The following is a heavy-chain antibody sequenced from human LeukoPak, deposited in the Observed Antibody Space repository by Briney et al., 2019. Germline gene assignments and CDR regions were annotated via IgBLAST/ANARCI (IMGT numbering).Heavy chain of an antibody. D-gene: IGHD6-13*01. Sequence: SETLSLTCTVSGSSISSSSYYWGWVRQPPGKGLEWIGSIYYSGSTYYNPSLKSRVTISVDKSKNQFSLKLSSVTAADTAVYYCASSRYSSSWYVLDYWGQGTLVTVSS. V-gene: IGHV4-39*07. CDR1: GSSISSSSYY. J-gene: IGHJ4*02. CDR2: IYYSGST. CDR3: ASSRYSSSWYVLDY.